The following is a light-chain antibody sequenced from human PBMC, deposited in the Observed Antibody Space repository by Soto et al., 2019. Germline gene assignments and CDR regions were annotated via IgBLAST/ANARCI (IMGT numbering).Light chain of an antibody. CDR2: DAS. CDR3: LIRSNIFT. V-gene: IGKV3-11*01. J-gene: IGKJ3*01. Sequence: EIVLTQSPATLSLSPGEAATLYCRASQSVSSFLAWFQQKPGQAPRLLIYDASKRATGIPARFSGSGSGTDFTLTISSLEPEDFAVYYCLIRSNIFTFGPGTKVDIK. CDR1: QSVSSF.